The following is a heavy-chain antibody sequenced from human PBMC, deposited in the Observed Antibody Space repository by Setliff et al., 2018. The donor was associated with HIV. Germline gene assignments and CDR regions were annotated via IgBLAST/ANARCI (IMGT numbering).Heavy chain of an antibody. D-gene: IGHD6-6*01. Sequence: SGFTFTDYWMHWVRQVPGQGLVWVSRINVDGSSISYADSVKGRFTISRDNARNTLFLQMNSLRAEDTAVYYCARLPQDVRSSIDFWGQGTLVTVSS. CDR2: INVDGSSI. CDR3: ARLPQDVRSSIDF. CDR1: GFTFTDYW. V-gene: IGHV3-74*01. J-gene: IGHJ4*02.